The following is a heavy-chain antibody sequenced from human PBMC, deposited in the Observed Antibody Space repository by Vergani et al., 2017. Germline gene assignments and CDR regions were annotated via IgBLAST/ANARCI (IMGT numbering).Heavy chain of an antibody. CDR1: GFTFSSYG. J-gene: IGHJ6*03. V-gene: IGHV3-33*01. Sequence: QVQLVESGGGVVQPGRSLRLSCAASGFTFSSYGMHWVRQAPGKGLEWVAGIWYDGSNKYYADSVKGRFTISRDNSKNTLYLQMNSLRAEDTAGYYCARTSRASANYYYYYYMDVWGKGTTVTVSS. CDR2: IWYDGSNK. D-gene: IGHD6-13*01. CDR3: ARTSRASANYYYYYYMDV.